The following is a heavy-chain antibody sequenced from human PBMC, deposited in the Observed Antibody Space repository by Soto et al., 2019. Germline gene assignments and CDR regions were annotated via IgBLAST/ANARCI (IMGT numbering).Heavy chain of an antibody. CDR1: GFTFSSYA. V-gene: IGHV3-30-3*01. J-gene: IGHJ6*02. D-gene: IGHD6-13*01. CDR3: ARTDSSSWFNYYYYGMDV. CDR2: ISYDGSNK. Sequence: QVQLVESGGGVVQPGRSLRLSCAASGFTFSSYAMHWVRQAPGKGLEWVAVISYDGSNKYYADSVKGRFTISRDNSKNTLYLQMNSLRAEDTAVYYWARTDSSSWFNYYYYGMDVWGQGTTVTVSS.